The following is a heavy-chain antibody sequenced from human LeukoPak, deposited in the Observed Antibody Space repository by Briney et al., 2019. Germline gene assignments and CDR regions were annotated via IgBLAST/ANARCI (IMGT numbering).Heavy chain of an antibody. CDR1: GFTFSSYS. CDR3: ARDQTGYFDY. Sequence: GGSLRLSCAASGFTFSSYSMYWVRQAPRKGLEWVSSISSSSSYIYYADSVKGRFTISRDNAKNSLYLQMNSLRAEDTAVYYCARDQTGYFDYWGQGTLVTVSS. CDR2: ISSSSSYI. V-gene: IGHV3-21*01. J-gene: IGHJ4*02.